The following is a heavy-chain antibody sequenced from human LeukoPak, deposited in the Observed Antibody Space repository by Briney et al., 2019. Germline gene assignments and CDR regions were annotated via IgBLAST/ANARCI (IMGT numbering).Heavy chain of an antibody. CDR3: ARSGAYSSLDY. CDR2: IYTSGST. Sequence: PSETLSLTCTLSGGSISSYYWSWIRQPAGKGLEWIGRIYTSGSTNYNPSLKSRVTMSVDTSKNQFSLKLSSVTTADTAVYYCARSGAYSSLDYWGQGTLVTVSS. CDR1: GGSISSYY. V-gene: IGHV4-4*07. D-gene: IGHD6-13*01. J-gene: IGHJ4*02.